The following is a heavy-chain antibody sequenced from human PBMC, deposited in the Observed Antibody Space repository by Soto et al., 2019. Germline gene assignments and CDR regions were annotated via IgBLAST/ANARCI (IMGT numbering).Heavy chain of an antibody. J-gene: IGHJ6*02. D-gene: IGHD5-18*01. Sequence: GGSLRLSCAASGFTFSSYAMHWVRQAPGKGLEWVAVISYDGSNKYYADSVKGRFTISRDNSKNTLYLQMNSLRAEDTAVYYCARDQGTAMVMENYYYGMDVWGQGTTVTVSS. V-gene: IGHV3-30-3*01. CDR3: ARDQGTAMVMENYYYGMDV. CDR1: GFTFSSYA. CDR2: ISYDGSNK.